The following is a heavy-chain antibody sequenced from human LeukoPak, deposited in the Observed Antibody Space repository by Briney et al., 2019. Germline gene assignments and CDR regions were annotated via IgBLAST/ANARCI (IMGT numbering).Heavy chain of an antibody. J-gene: IGHJ3*02. D-gene: IGHD3-16*01. V-gene: IGHV3-53*01. CDR2: LYSAGNT. CDR1: GFTFSSYA. CDR3: ARLIQPQGAFDI. Sequence: PGGSLRLSCAASGFTFSSYAMHWVRQAPGKGLEWVAVLYSAGNTFYADSVKGRFTISRDNSKNTLYLQMNSLRAEDTALYYCARLIQPQGAFDIWGQGTMVTVSS.